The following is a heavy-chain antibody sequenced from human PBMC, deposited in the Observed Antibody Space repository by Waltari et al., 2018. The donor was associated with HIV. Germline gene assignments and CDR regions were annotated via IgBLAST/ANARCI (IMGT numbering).Heavy chain of an antibody. CDR3: ARGELRYCSGGSCYSRWFDP. J-gene: IGHJ5*02. D-gene: IGHD2-15*01. CDR2: INHSGST. CDR1: GGSFSGYY. Sequence: QVQLQQWGAGLLTPSETLSLTCAVYGGSFSGYYWSWIRQPPGRGLEWIGEINHSGSTNYNPSLKSRVTISLDTSKNQFSLKLSSVTAADTAVYYCARGELRYCSGGSCYSRWFDPWGQGTLVTVSS. V-gene: IGHV4-34*01.